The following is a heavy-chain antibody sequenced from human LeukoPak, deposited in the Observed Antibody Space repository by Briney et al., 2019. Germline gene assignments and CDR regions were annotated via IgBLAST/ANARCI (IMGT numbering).Heavy chain of an antibody. V-gene: IGHV4-34*01. D-gene: IGHD6-6*01. J-gene: IGHJ4*02. Sequence: SGTLSLTCAVYGGSFSGYYWSWIRQPPGKGLEWIGEINHSGSTNYNPSLKSRVTISVDTSKNQFSLKLSSVTAADTAVYYCARRSPRYSSSSYPFDYWGQGTLVTVSS. CDR1: GGSFSGYY. CDR3: ARRSPRYSSSSYPFDY. CDR2: INHSGST.